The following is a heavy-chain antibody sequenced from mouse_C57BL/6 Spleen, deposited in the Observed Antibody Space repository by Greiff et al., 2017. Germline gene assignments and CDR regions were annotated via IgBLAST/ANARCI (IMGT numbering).Heavy chain of an antibody. CDR2: ISSGSSTS. CDR3: AESSYYYGSSYDYYAMDY. CDR1: GFTFSDYG. D-gene: IGHD1-1*01. V-gene: IGHV5-17*01. J-gene: IGHJ4*01. Sequence: EVMLVESGGGLVKPGGSLKLSCAASGFTFSDYGMHWVRQAPEKGLEWVAYISSGSSTSYYADTVKGRFTISRDNAKNTLFRQMTSLRSEDTAMYYCAESSYYYGSSYDYYAMDYWGQGTSVTVSS.